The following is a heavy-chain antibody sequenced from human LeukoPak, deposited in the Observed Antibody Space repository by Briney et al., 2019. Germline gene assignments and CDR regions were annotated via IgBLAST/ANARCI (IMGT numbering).Heavy chain of an antibody. CDR1: GFPFSSYW. Sequence: GGSLRLSCVASGFPFSSYWMTWVRQAPGKGLEWVANIKDDGSEKYYVDSVKGRFTIHRDNAKNSLYLQMNSLRAEDTAVYYCARGINWFDPWGQGTLVTVSS. CDR2: IKDDGSEK. J-gene: IGHJ5*02. V-gene: IGHV3-7*03. CDR3: ARGINWFDP.